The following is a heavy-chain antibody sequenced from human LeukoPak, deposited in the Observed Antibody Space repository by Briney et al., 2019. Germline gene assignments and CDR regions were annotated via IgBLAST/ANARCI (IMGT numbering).Heavy chain of an antibody. CDR3: AKATYYDYLKAGYYYGMDV. Sequence: PGGSLRLSCAASGFTFSTYAMTWVRLAPGRGLEWVSAISGSGGSTSYADSVKGRFTISRDNSKNTLYLQMNSLRAEDTAVYYCAKATYYDYLKAGYYYGMDVWGQGTTATVSS. CDR2: ISGSGGST. V-gene: IGHV3-23*01. D-gene: IGHD3-16*01. CDR1: GFTFSTYA. J-gene: IGHJ6*02.